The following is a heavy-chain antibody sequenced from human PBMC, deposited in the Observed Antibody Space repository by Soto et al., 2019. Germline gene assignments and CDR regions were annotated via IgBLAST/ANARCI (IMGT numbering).Heavy chain of an antibody. CDR3: AKYGLCVFWGGYYGNYYYYGMDV. Sequence: GGSLRLSCAASGFTFSSYGMHWVRQAPGKGLEWVAVISYDGSNKYYADSVKGRFTISRDNSKNTLYLQMNSLRAEDTAVYYCAKYGLCVFWGGYYGNYYYYGMDVWGQGTTVTVSS. J-gene: IGHJ6*02. CDR2: ISYDGSNK. D-gene: IGHD3-3*01. V-gene: IGHV3-30*18. CDR1: GFTFSSYG.